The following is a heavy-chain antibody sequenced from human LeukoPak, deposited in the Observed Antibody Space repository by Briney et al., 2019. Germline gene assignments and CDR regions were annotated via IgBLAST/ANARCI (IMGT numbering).Heavy chain of an antibody. D-gene: IGHD3-16*01. CDR2: INSDGSST. V-gene: IGHV3-74*01. CDR1: GFTFSSYW. CDR3: ARVGGYASPFQH. Sequence: GGSLRLSCAASGFTFSSYWMHWVRQAPGKGLVWVSRINSDGSSTSYADSVKDRFTISRDNAKNTLYLQMNSLRAEDTAVYYCARVGGYASPFQHWGQGTLVTVSS. J-gene: IGHJ1*01.